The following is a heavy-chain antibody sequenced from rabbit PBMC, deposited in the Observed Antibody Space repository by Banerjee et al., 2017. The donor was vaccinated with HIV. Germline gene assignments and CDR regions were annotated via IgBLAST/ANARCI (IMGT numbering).Heavy chain of an antibody. J-gene: IGHJ4*01. D-gene: IGHD1-1*01. CDR2: IYGSNSA. CDR1: GFDFSSYH. CDR3: VRNLYSGNNL. V-gene: IGHV1S7*01. Sequence: GGGLVQPGGSLTLSCKASGFDFSSYHMNWVRQAPGKGLEWIGGIYGSNSAYYASWVNGRFTISSDNAQNTVDLQMNSLTAADTATYFCVRNLYSGNNLWGPGTLVTVS.